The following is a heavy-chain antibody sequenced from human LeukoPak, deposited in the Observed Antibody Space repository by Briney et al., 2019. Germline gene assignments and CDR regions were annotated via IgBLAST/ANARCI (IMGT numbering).Heavy chain of an antibody. CDR1: GGSISTTAYY. D-gene: IGHD6-6*01. Sequence: SETLSLTCTVSGGSISTTAYYWGWIRQPPGKGLEWIGSVFYTGNTFYNPSLQSRVTLSVDTSKNQFSLKLSSVTAADTAVYYCARLATPSTMAARGRSWFESWGQGTLATVSS. CDR2: VFYTGNT. J-gene: IGHJ5*01. V-gene: IGHV4-39*07. CDR3: ARLATPSTMAARGRSWFES.